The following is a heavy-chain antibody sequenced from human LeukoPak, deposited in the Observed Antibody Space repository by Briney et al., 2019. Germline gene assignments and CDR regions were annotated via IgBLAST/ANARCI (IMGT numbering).Heavy chain of an antibody. Sequence: GGSLRLSCAASGFTFSSYSMNWVRQAPGKGLEWVSSISSSSSYIYYADSVEGRFTISRDNAKNSLYLQMNSLRAEDTAVYYCARHPGIAAAGTGSGYWGQGTLVTVSS. CDR3: ARHPGIAAAGTGSGY. CDR1: GFTFSSYS. D-gene: IGHD6-13*01. J-gene: IGHJ4*02. CDR2: ISSSSSYI. V-gene: IGHV3-21*01.